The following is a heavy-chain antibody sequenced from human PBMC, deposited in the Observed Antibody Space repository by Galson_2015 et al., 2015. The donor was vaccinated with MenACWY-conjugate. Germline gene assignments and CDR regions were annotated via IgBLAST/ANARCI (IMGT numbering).Heavy chain of an antibody. D-gene: IGHD3-10*01. CDR1: GFTISSNA. CDR3: AKDVGGSGGPTYYYYGLDV. J-gene: IGHJ6*02. V-gene: IGHV3-23*01. CDR2: ISGRGGST. Sequence: SLRLSCAASGFTISSNAMSWVRQAPGKGLEWVSAISGRGGSTYYADSVKGRFTISRDNSKNTLYLQMNSLRAEDTAVYYCAKDVGGSGGPTYYYYGLDVWGQGTTVTVS.